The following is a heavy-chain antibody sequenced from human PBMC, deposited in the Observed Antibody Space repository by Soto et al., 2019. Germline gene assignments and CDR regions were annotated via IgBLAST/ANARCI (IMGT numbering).Heavy chain of an antibody. J-gene: IGHJ4*02. V-gene: IGHV3-11*06. Sequence: QVQLVESGGGLVKPGGSLRLSCAASVFTFSDYYMSWIRQAPGKGLEWVSYISSSSSYKNYEDSVRGRFTISRDNAKNSLYLQMNSLRAEDTAVYYCARYDYGDYVRNSFDYWGQGTLVTVSS. CDR3: ARYDYGDYVRNSFDY. CDR1: VFTFSDYY. D-gene: IGHD4-17*01. CDR2: ISSSSSYK.